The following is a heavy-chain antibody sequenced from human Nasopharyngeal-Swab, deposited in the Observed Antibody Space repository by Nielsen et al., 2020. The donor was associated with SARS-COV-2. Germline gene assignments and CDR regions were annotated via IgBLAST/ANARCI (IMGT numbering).Heavy chain of an antibody. CDR2: IIPIFGTA. V-gene: IGHV1-69*13. D-gene: IGHD3-10*01. J-gene: IGHJ6*02. CDR3: ARYPALELNYGMDV. CDR1: GYTFTGYY. Sequence: SVKVSCKASGYTFTGYYMHWVRQAPGQGLEWMGGIIPIFGTANYAQKFQGRVTITADESTSTAYMELSRLRSEDTAVYYCARYPALELNYGMDVWGQGTTATVSS.